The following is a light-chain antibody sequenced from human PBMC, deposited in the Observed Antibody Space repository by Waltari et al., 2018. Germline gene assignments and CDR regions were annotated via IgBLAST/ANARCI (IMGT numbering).Light chain of an antibody. CDR1: ETILYTPSNKNY. J-gene: IGKJ5*01. CDR3: QQYYSTPS. Sequence: DIVMTQSPDSLAVSLGERATINCKSSETILYTPSNKNYLAWYQQKPGRPPKMILYWASTRQSGVPYRFSGSGSSTQCTLSISSLQPEDVAIYFCQQYYSTPSFGQGTRLEI. V-gene: IGKV4-1*01. CDR2: WAS.